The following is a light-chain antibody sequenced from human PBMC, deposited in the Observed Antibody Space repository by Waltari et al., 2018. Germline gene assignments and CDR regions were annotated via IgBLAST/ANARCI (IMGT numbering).Light chain of an antibody. CDR2: DAS. J-gene: IGKJ4*01. CDR3: QQRSKWPLT. CDR1: QSVTNY. Sequence: DIVLTQSPATLSLFPGERATLSCRASQSVTNYLAWYQLKPGQAPRLLIYDASNRATGIPARFSGSGSGTDFTLTISNLEPEDSAVYYCQQRSKWPLTFGRGTKVEIK. V-gene: IGKV3-11*01.